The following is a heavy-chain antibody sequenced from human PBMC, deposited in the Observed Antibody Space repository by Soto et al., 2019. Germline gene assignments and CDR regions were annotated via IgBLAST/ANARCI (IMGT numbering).Heavy chain of an antibody. J-gene: IGHJ4*02. Sequence: PSETLSLTCTVSGDSIISGDYYWSWIRQPPGKGLEWIGYIYYSGSTNYNPSLKSRVTISVDTSKNQFSLKLSSVTAADTAVYYCARQGGSGSYYLDYWGQGTLVTVPS. D-gene: IGHD1-26*01. V-gene: IGHV4-61*08. CDR2: IYYSGST. CDR1: GDSIISGDYY. CDR3: ARQGGSGSYYLDY.